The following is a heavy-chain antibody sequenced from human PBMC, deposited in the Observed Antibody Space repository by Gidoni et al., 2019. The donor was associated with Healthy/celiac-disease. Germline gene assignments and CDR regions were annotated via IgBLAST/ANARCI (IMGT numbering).Heavy chain of an antibody. CDR1: GFTFSNAW. V-gene: IGHV3-15*01. CDR2: IKSKTDGGTT. Sequence: EVQLVESVGGLVKPGGSLRLSCAASGFTFSNAWMRWVRKAPGKGLEWVGRIKSKTDGGTTDYAAPVKGRFTISRDDSKNTLYLQMNSLKTEDTAVYYCTTDTYSSSSAYWGQGTLVTVSS. J-gene: IGHJ4*02. D-gene: IGHD6-6*01. CDR3: TTDTYSSSSAY.